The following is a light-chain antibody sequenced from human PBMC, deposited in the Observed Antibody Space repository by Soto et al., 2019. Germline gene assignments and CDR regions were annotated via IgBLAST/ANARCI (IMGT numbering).Light chain of an antibody. CDR2: DAS. CDR3: QQRRGRLT. Sequence: EIVLTQSPATLSWSPGERATLSCRASQDLRSFLAWYQQRPGQAPRLLIYDASSRATGIPARFSGSGSGTDFTLTISSLEPEDFAVYYCQQRRGRLTFGGGTRVELK. J-gene: IGKJ4*01. V-gene: IGKV3-11*01. CDR1: QDLRSF.